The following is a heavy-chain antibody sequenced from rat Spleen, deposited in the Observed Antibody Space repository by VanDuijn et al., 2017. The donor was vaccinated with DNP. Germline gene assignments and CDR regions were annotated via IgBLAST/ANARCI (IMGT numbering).Heavy chain of an antibody. CDR2: INKDSSTI. Sequence: EVQLVESGGGLVQPGRSLKLSCAASGFNFNDYWMGWVRQAPGKGLEWVGKINKDSSTINYAPSLKDRFTFSRDNAQNTLYLQMSNLGSEDTAIYYCARTAYYALDAWGQGTSVTVSS. CDR3: ARTAYYALDA. CDR1: GFNFNDYW. J-gene: IGHJ4*01. V-gene: IGHV4-2*01.